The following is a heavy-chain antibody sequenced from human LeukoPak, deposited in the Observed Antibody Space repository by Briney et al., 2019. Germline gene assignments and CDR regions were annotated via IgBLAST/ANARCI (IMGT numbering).Heavy chain of an antibody. J-gene: IGHJ3*02. V-gene: IGHV3-23*01. Sequence: GGSLRLSCAASGFTFSSYAMSWVRQAPGKGLEWVSAISGSGGSTSYADSVKGRFTISRDNSKNTLYLQMNSLRAEDTAVYYCAKGYDSSGYYGFDAFDIWGQGTMVTVSS. CDR2: ISGSGGST. CDR3: AKGYDSSGYYGFDAFDI. D-gene: IGHD3-22*01. CDR1: GFTFSSYA.